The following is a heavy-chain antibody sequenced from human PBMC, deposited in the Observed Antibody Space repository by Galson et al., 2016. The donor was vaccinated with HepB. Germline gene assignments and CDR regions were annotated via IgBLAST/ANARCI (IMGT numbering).Heavy chain of an antibody. CDR3: AKDLVVVTPAMSHNYYGLEI. D-gene: IGHD2-2*01. CDR2: ITESGVTT. CDR1: GFTFHDFG. J-gene: IGHJ6*02. Sequence: SLRLSCAASGFTFHDFGMTWVRQAPGKGLGWVSTITESGVTTYIADSVKGRFTISRDNSKNTLFLDMSNVRVDDTATYYCAKDLVVVTPAMSHNYYGLEIWGQGTTVAVSS. V-gene: IGHV3-23*01.